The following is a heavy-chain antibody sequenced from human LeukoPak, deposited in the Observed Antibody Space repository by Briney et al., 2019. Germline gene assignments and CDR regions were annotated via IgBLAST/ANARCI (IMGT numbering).Heavy chain of an antibody. CDR3: ARHEYLGYLDWAPIDY. Sequence: GESLKISCEGSGYSFLSYWIGWVRQMPGKGLEWMGIIYPGDSDTRYSPSFQGQVTISADKSISTAYLQWSSLKASDTAMYYCARHEYLGYLDWAPIDYWGQGTLVTVSS. CDR1: GYSFLSYW. D-gene: IGHD3-9*01. J-gene: IGHJ4*02. CDR2: IYPGDSDT. V-gene: IGHV5-51*01.